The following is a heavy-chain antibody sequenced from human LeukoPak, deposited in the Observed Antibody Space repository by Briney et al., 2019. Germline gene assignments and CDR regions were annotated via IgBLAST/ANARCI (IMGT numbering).Heavy chain of an antibody. CDR3: ARDQVVPAARHEYFQH. V-gene: IGHV1-69*06. CDR1: GGTFSSYA. Sequence: ASVKVSCKASGGTFSSYAISWVRQAPGQGLEWMGGIIPIFGTANYAQKFQGRVTITADKSTSTAYVELSSLRSEDTAVYYCARDQVVPAARHEYFQHWGQGTLVTVSS. D-gene: IGHD2-2*01. CDR2: IIPIFGTA. J-gene: IGHJ1*01.